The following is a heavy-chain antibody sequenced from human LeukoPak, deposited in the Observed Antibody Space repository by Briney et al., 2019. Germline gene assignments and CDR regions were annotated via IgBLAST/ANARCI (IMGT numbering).Heavy chain of an antibody. J-gene: IGHJ4*02. V-gene: IGHV1-2*02. CDR2: INPNSGGT. D-gene: IGHD1-26*01. CDR1: GHTFTGYY. CDR3: AREGVGAIPYFDY. Sequence: GASVKVSCKASGHTFTGYYMHWVRQAPGQGLEWMGWINPNSGGTNYAQKFQGRVTMTRDTSISTAYMELSRLRSDDTAVYYCAREGVGAIPYFDYWGQGTLVTVSS.